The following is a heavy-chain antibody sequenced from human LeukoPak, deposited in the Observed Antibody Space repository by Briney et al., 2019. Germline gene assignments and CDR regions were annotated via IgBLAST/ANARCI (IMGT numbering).Heavy chain of an antibody. CDR3: ARGAHRTVTTLGY. Sequence: SETLSLTCTVSGGSISSGDYYWRWIRQPPGKGLEWIGYIYYSGSTYYNPSLKSRVTISVDTSKNQFSLKLSSVTAADTAVYYCARGAHRTVTTLGYWGQGTLVTVSS. D-gene: IGHD4-11*01. V-gene: IGHV4-30-4*08. CDR1: GGSISSGDYY. J-gene: IGHJ4*02. CDR2: IYYSGST.